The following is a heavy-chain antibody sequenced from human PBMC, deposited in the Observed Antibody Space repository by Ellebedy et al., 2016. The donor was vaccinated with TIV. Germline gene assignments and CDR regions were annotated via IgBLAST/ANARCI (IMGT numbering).Heavy chain of an antibody. J-gene: IGHJ4*02. CDR1: GFTFTSYG. Sequence: PGGSLRLSCAAFGFTFTSYGLHWVRQAPGKGLEWVAFVSYNGFNTYYRDSVRGRFSISRDNAKDTLYLQMSSLRHEDTAVYHCVRGKGYDFGEEWGQGTLVSVSP. CDR3: VRGKGYDFGEE. D-gene: IGHD4-17*01. V-gene: IGHV3-30*03. CDR2: VSYNGFNT.